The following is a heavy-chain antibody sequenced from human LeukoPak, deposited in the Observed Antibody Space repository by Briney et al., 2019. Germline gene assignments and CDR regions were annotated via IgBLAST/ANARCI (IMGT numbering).Heavy chain of an antibody. CDR3: ATVDFGVTAGAFDI. Sequence: GASVKVSCKVSGYTLTELSMHWVRQAPGEGLEWMGGFDPEDGETIYAQKFQGRVTMTEDTSTDTAYMELSSLRSEDTAVYYCATVDFGVTAGAFDIWGQGTMVTVSS. CDR1: GYTLTELS. CDR2: FDPEDGET. V-gene: IGHV1-24*01. D-gene: IGHD3-10*01. J-gene: IGHJ3*02.